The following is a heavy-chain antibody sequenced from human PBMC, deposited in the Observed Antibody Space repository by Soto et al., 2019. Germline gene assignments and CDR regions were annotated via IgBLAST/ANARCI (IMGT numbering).Heavy chain of an antibody. Sequence: EVQLVESGGGLVKPGGSLRLSCAASGFTFSNAWMSWVRQAPGKGLEWVGRIKSKTNGGTTDYAAPVKGRFTISRDDSKNTLYLQMNSLKTEDTAVYYCTTDREVYWVDYWGQGTLVTVSS. D-gene: IGHD1-26*01. CDR1: GFTFSNAW. CDR2: IKSKTNGGTT. V-gene: IGHV3-15*01. J-gene: IGHJ4*02. CDR3: TTDREVYWVDY.